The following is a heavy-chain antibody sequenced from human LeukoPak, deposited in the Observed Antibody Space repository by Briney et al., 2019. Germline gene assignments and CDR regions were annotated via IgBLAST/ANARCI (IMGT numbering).Heavy chain of an antibody. CDR3: AREVVVYG. CDR2: ISSSSSYI. CDR1: GFTFSTYT. V-gene: IGHV3-21*01. D-gene: IGHD2-8*02. J-gene: IGHJ6*02. Sequence: PGGPLRLSCAASGFTFSTYTMNWVRQAPGKGLDWFSSISSSSSYIYYADPVKGGFTSSKENAKNSLYLQMTSLRAEATASYSAAREVVVYGWGRGTTVTVS.